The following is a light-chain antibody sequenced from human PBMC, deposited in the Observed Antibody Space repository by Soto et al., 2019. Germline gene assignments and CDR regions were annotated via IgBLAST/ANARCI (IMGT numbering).Light chain of an antibody. V-gene: IGLV2-14*01. CDR1: SSDIGLHNF. CDR2: GVS. Sequence: QSALTQPASVSGSPGQSITISCTGTSSDIGLHNFVSWHQQHPGKAPKFIIYGVSNRPSGVSNRFSASKSGKTAPLTISGLQADDEDDYYCSSYTSTFTWVFGGGTKLTVL. CDR3: SSYTSTFTWV. J-gene: IGLJ3*02.